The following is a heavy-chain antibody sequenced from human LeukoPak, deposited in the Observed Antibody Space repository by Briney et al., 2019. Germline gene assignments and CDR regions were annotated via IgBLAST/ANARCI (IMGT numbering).Heavy chain of an antibody. D-gene: IGHD3-22*01. J-gene: IGHJ6*02. CDR1: GFTFSSYS. V-gene: IGHV3-21*01. Sequence: GGSLRLSCAASGFTFSSYSMTWVRQAPGKGLEWVSSISSSSRYMYYADSVKGRFTISRDNAKNSLYLQMNSLRAEDTAVYYCARALVGRDSGYLLYGYYYYGMDVWGQGTTVTVSS. CDR3: ARALVGRDSGYLLYGYYYYGMDV. CDR2: ISSSSRYM.